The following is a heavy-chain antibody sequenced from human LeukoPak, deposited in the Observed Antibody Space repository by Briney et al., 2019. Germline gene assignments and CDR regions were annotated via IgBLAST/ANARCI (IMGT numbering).Heavy chain of an antibody. CDR2: INPNSGGT. CDR1: GYTFTGYY. CDR3: ARTTLPTPPFHY. D-gene: IGHD2-15*01. V-gene: IGHV1-2*02. J-gene: IGHJ4*02. Sequence: ASVKVSCKASGYTFTGYYMHWVRQAPGQGLEWMGWINPNSGGTNYAQKFQGRVTMTRDTSISTAYMELSRLRSDDTAVYYCARTTLPTPPFHYRVQGTQLTVSS.